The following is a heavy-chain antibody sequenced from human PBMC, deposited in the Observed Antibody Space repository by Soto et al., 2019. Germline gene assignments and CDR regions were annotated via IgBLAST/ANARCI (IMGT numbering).Heavy chain of an antibody. Sequence: QVQLVQSGAEVKNPGASVKVSCKSSGYTFTDYYLHWVRQAPGQGLEWMGWINPDSGGTRYVQNFQGRVTMTRDTSITTASMELRSLTYDDTALYYCARGRIWAAAGTRRGAHWFDPWGQGTLVTVSS. CDR3: ARGRIWAAAGTRRGAHWFDP. J-gene: IGHJ5*02. CDR2: INPDSGGT. V-gene: IGHV1-2*02. CDR1: GYTFTDYY. D-gene: IGHD6-13*01.